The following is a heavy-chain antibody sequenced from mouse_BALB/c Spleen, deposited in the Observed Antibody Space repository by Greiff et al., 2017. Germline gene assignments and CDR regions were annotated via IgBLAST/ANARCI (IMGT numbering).Heavy chain of an antibody. CDR2: ISSGSSTI. J-gene: IGHJ3*01. V-gene: IGHV5-17*02. D-gene: IGHD2-3*01. CDR3: ARYYDGRFAY. Sequence: EVQLMESGGGLVQPGGSRKLSCAASGFTFSSFGMHWVRQAPEKGLEWVAYISSGSSTIYYADTVKGRFTISRDNPKNTLFLQMTSLRSEDTAMYYCARYYDGRFAYWGQGTLVTVSA. CDR1: GFTFSSFG.